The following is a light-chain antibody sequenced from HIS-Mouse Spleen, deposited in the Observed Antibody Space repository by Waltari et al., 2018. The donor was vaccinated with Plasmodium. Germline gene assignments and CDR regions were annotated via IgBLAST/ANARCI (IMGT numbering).Light chain of an antibody. Sequence: PAVSVALGQTVRITCQGDSLRSYYASWYQQKPGQAPVLVIYGKNNRPSGIPDRFSGSSSGNTASLTITGAQAEDEADYYCNSRDSSGTHGVFGGGTKLTVL. CDR1: SLRSYY. CDR2: GKN. J-gene: IGLJ2*01. V-gene: IGLV3-19*01. CDR3: NSRDSSGTHGV.